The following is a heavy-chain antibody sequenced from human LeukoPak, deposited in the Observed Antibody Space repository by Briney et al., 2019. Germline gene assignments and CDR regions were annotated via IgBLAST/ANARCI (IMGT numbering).Heavy chain of an antibody. CDR2: IIPILGIA. CDR1: GGTFSSYT. CDR3: ASNIEVVLDAFDI. Sequence: SVKVSCKASGGTFSSYTISWVRQAPGQGLEWMGRIIPILGIANYAQKFQGRVTITADKSTSTAYMELSSLRSEDTAVYYCASNIEVVLDAFDIWGQGTMVTVSS. J-gene: IGHJ3*02. D-gene: IGHD2-21*01. V-gene: IGHV1-69*02.